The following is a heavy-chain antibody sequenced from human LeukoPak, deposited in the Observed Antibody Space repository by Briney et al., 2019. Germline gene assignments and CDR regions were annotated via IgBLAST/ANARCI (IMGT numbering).Heavy chain of an antibody. V-gene: IGHV3-23*01. J-gene: IGHJ3*02. CDR2: ISGSGDST. D-gene: IGHD5-24*01. Sequence: GGSLRLSCAASGFTFTSYAMSWVRQAPGKGLEWVSSISGSGDSTYNADSVKGRFTISRDNSKNTVHLQMNSLRAEDTAVYYCAKNTGGDGFKDAFDIWGQGTMVTVSP. CDR1: GFTFTSYA. CDR3: AKNTGGDGFKDAFDI.